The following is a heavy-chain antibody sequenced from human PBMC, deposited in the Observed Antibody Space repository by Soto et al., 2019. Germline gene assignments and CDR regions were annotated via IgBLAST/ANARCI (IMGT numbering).Heavy chain of an antibody. CDR2: IRSKAYGGTT. D-gene: IGHD5-18*01. CDR1: GFTFSSYA. Sequence: SLRLSCVASGFTFSSYAMTRVRQAPGKGLEWVGFIRSKAYGGTTEYAASVKGRFTISRDDSKGIAYLQMNSLKTEDTAVYYCTRFNYVDTAMVTRWFDPWGQGTLVTVSS. V-gene: IGHV3-49*04. J-gene: IGHJ5*02. CDR3: TRFNYVDTAMVTRWFDP.